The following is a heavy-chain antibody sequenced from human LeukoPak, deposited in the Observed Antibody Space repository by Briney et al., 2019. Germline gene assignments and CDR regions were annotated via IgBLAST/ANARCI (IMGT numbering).Heavy chain of an antibody. J-gene: IGHJ5*02. CDR3: TRVNLRGSQYNWFDP. Sequence: GASVKVSCKTFGGTFRTHIFSWVRPAPGQGLEWMGKITPIIDSAKYSQKFRDRLTITGDSSTGTAYLQLSSLTPEDTALYYCTRVNLRGSQYNWFDPWGQGTLVIVSS. V-gene: IGHV1-69*08. CDR1: GGTFRTHI. D-gene: IGHD1-26*01. CDR2: ITPIIDSA.